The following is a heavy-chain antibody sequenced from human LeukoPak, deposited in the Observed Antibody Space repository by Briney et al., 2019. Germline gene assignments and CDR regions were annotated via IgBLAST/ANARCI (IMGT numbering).Heavy chain of an antibody. CDR3: ARGGYCGGDCYFYY. CDR2: IYSSGST. Sequence: SQTLSLTCTVSGGSISSGIYYWSWIRQPAGKGLEWIGRIYSSGSTNYNPSLKSRVTISVYTSKNQFSLKLSSVTAADTAVYYCARGGYCGGDCYFYYWGQGTLVTVSS. J-gene: IGHJ4*02. CDR1: GGSISSGIYY. V-gene: IGHV4-61*02. D-gene: IGHD2-21*02.